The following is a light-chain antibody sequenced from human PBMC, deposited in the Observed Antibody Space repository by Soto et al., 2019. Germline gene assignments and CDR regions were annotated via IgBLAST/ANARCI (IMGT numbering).Light chain of an antibody. CDR3: QQRSNWPLVT. V-gene: IGKV3D-20*02. CDR1: QTVSGNY. Sequence: ESVLTQSPGTLSLSPGEGATLSCRASQTVSGNYLAWYQQKPGQAPRLLIYGASSRATGIPDRFSGSGSGTDFTLTISRLEPEDFAVYFCQQRSNWPLVTFGPGTKVDIK. J-gene: IGKJ3*01. CDR2: GAS.